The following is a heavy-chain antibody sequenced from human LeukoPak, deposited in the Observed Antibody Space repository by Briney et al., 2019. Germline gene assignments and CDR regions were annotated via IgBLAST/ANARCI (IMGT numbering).Heavy chain of an antibody. CDR3: ARNPPPDDSSGYLDY. CDR2: LDTTGTVT. V-gene: IGHV3-21*01. D-gene: IGHD3-22*01. Sequence: PGGSLRLSCAVSGFTSSVFGMDWVRQAPGKGLVWVSFLDTTGTVTTYADSVKGRFTISRDNAKNSLHLQMNSLRAEDTAVYYCARNPPPDDSSGYLDYWGQGALVTVSS. CDR1: GFTSSVFG. J-gene: IGHJ4*02.